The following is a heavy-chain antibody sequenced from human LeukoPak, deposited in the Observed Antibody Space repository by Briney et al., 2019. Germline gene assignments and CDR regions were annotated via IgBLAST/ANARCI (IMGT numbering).Heavy chain of an antibody. V-gene: IGHV1-8*02. CDR3: ARGQDRAYYYYMDV. J-gene: IGHJ6*03. D-gene: IGHD2-15*01. Sequence: ASVKVSCKASGYTFTGYYMHWVRQAPGQGLEWMGWINPNSGNTGYAQKFQGRVTMTRNTSMSTAYMELSSLRSEDTAVYYCARGQDRAYYYYMDVWGKGTTVTISS. CDR2: INPNSGNT. CDR1: GYTFTGYY.